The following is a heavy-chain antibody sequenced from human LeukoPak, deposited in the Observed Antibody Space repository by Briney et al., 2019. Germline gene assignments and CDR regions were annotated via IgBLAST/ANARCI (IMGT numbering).Heavy chain of an antibody. CDR3: ARLFPAAPRPPGPPLYCRWFDP. CDR2: INHSGST. CDR1: GGSFSGYY. V-gene: IGHV4-34*01. J-gene: IGHJ5*02. D-gene: IGHD2-8*02. Sequence: SETLSLTCAVYGGSFSGYYWSWIRQPPGKGLEWIGQINHSGSTNYNPSLKSRVTISVDTSKNQFSLKLSSVTAADTAVYYCARLFPAAPRPPGPPLYCRWFDPWGQGTLVTVSS.